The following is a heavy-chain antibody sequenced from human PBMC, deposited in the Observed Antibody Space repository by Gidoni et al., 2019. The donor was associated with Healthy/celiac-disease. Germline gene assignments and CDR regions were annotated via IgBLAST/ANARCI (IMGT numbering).Heavy chain of an antibody. D-gene: IGHD3-16*01. CDR1: GGSISSYY. J-gene: IGHJ5*02. Sequence: QVQLQESGPGLVKPSETLSLTCTVSGGSISSYYWSWIRQPPGKGLEWIGYIYYSGSTKYNPSLKSRVTISGDTSKNQFSLKLSSGTAADTAVYYCAGGDYDYGWGSYGPQWFDPWGQGTLVTVSS. V-gene: IGHV4-59*01. CDR2: IYYSGST. CDR3: AGGDYDYGWGSYGPQWFDP.